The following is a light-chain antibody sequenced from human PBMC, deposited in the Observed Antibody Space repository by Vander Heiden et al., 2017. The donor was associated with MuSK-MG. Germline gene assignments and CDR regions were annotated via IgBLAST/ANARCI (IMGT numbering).Light chain of an antibody. Sequence: SYELTQPPSVSVSPGQTASITCSGDKLGDKYACWYQQKPGQSPVLGSEQDSKRPSGIPERVSGSNSGNTETLTISGTQAVDDAYYDCQAWDSSTQVVFGGGTKLTVL. CDR3: QAWDSSTQVV. V-gene: IGLV3-1*01. J-gene: IGLJ2*01. CDR2: QDS. CDR1: KLGDKY.